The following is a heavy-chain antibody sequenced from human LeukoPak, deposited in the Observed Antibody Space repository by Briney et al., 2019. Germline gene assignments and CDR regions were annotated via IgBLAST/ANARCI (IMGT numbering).Heavy chain of an antibody. D-gene: IGHD1-14*01. Sequence: SVKVSCKASGGTFSSHGFTWVRQAPGQGLEWMGRIIPILDIPDYAQKFQGRLTITADKSTSTAYMELSNLSSEDTAVYYCAILPRRVDAFDIWGQGTMVTVSS. CDR1: GGTFSSHG. V-gene: IGHV1-69*04. J-gene: IGHJ3*02. CDR2: IIPILDIP. CDR3: AILPRRVDAFDI.